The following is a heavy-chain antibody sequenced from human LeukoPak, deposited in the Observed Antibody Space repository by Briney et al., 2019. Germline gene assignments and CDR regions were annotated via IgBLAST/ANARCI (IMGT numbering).Heavy chain of an antibody. CDR2: IIPSGGST. V-gene: IGHV1-46*01. J-gene: IGHJ4*02. CDR3: ARGVVAVGIDY. Sequence: ASVMVSCKASGYTFTSCYMHWVRQAPGQGLEWMGIIIPSGGSTSYAQKFQDRVTMTRDTSTSTVYMELSSLRSEDTAVYYCARGVVAVGIDYWGQGTLVTVSS. D-gene: IGHD6-13*01. CDR1: GYTFTSCY.